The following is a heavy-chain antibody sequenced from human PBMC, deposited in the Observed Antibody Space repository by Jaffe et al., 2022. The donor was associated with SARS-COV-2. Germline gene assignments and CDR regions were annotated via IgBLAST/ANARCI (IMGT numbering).Heavy chain of an antibody. CDR2: INWNGYRI. Sequence: EVQLVESGGGLVQPGRSLRLSCAASGFKFDDYAMHWVRQTPGKGLEWVSGINWNGYRIGYADSVKGRFTISRDNAKTSLYLDMNSLRNEDTAFYFCAKDIGDGYNNFDHWGQGTLVTVSS. D-gene: IGHD2-21*01. V-gene: IGHV3-9*01. J-gene: IGHJ4*02. CDR1: GFKFDDYA. CDR3: AKDIGDGYNNFDH.